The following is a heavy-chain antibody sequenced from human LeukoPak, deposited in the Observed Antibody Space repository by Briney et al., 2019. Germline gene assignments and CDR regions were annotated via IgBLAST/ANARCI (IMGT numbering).Heavy chain of an antibody. Sequence: ASVKVSCKASGYTFTSYGISWVRQAPGQGLEWMGWISAYNGDTNYAQKLQGRATMTTDTSTSTAYMELRSLRSDDTAVYYCARGGPAPHRITLIVVASSADAFDIWGQGTMVTVSS. D-gene: IGHD3-22*01. V-gene: IGHV1-18*01. CDR2: ISAYNGDT. J-gene: IGHJ3*02. CDR1: GYTFTSYG. CDR3: ARGGPAPHRITLIVVASSADAFDI.